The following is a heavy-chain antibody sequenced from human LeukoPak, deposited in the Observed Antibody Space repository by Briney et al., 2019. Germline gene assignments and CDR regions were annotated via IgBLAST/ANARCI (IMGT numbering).Heavy chain of an antibody. CDR1: GDIVSSNSAA. Sequence: SQTLSLTCALSGDIVSSNSAAWNWIRQSPSRGLEWLGRTYYRSKWYNDYAVSVKSRITINPDTSKNQFSLQLNSVTPEDTAVYYCARVVGYSSSWYLADSPWHDAFDIWGQGTMVTVSS. CDR3: ARVVGYSSSWYLADSPWHDAFDI. CDR2: TYYRSKWYN. D-gene: IGHD6-13*01. J-gene: IGHJ3*02. V-gene: IGHV6-1*01.